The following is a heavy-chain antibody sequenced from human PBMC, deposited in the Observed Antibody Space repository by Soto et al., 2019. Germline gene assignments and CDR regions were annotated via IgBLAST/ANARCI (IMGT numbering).Heavy chain of an antibody. CDR2: INPNSGGT. CDR1: GYTFTGYY. J-gene: IGHJ4*02. V-gene: IGHV1-2*04. D-gene: IGHD1-26*01. CDR3: ARGLPGYSTPKNYFDY. Sequence: QVQLVQSGAEVKKPGASVKVSCKASGYTFTGYYMHWVRQAPGQGLEWMGWINPNSGGTNYAQKFQGWVTMTRDTSISTAYMELSRLRSDDTAVYYCARGLPGYSTPKNYFDYWGQGTLVTVSS.